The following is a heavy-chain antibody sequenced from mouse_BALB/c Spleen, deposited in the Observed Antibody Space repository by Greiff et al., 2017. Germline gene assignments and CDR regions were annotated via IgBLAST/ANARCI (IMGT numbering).Heavy chain of an antibody. J-gene: IGHJ2*01. Sequence: EVQRVESGGGLVKPGGSLKLSCAASGFTFSSYTMSWVRQTPEKRLEWVATISSGGSYTYYPDSVKGRFTISRDNAKNTLYLQMSSLKSEDTAMYYCTREGSYGYDYWGQGTTRGVSS. CDR3: TREGSYGYDY. CDR1: GFTFSSYT. CDR2: ISSGGSYT. V-gene: IGHV5-6-4*01. D-gene: IGHD1-2*01.